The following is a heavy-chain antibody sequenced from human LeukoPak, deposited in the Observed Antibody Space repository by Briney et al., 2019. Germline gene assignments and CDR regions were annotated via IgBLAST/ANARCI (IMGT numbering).Heavy chain of an antibody. J-gene: IGHJ4*02. V-gene: IGHV3-7*01. CDR3: ARRYYYDSSSDFDS. CDR2: LDQDGSEI. D-gene: IGHD3-22*01. CDR1: GFTFSNHW. Sequence: GGSLRLSCAASGFTFSNHWMSWVRQAPGKGLEWVANLDQDGSEIYYVDSVKGRFTISRDNAKNSLYLQMNSLRAEDTAVYYCARRYYYDSSSDFDSWGEGTLVTVSS.